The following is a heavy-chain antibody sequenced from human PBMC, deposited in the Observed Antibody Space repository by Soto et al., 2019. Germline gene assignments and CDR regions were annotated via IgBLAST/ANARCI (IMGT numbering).Heavy chain of an antibody. J-gene: IGHJ4*02. CDR3: ARLGVATAAAGSDY. D-gene: IGHD6-13*01. CDR1: GGSISSSNW. V-gene: IGHV4-4*02. Sequence: QVQLQESGPGLVKPSGTLSLTCAVSGGSISSSNWWSWVRQPPGKGLEWIGEIYHSGITNYNPSLRMRVPISLDKPKNQFSLKLSSVAAADTAVYYCARLGVATAAAGSDYWGQGTLVTVSS. CDR2: IYHSGIT.